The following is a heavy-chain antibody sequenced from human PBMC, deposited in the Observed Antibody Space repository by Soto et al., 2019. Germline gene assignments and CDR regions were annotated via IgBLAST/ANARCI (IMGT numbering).Heavy chain of an antibody. Sequence: QVQLVQSGAEVKKPGSSVKVSCKASGGTFSSYAISWVRQAPGQGLEWMGGIIPIFGTANYAQKFQGRVTITADESTSTADMELSSLRSEDTAVYYCARAVGYSGSYPTVFDYWGQGTLVTVSS. V-gene: IGHV1-69*01. CDR1: GGTFSSYA. CDR3: ARAVGYSGSYPTVFDY. D-gene: IGHD1-26*01. CDR2: IIPIFGTA. J-gene: IGHJ4*02.